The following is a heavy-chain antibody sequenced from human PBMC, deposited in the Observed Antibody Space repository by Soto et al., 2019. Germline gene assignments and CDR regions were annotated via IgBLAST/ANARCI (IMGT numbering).Heavy chain of an antibody. D-gene: IGHD5-12*01. V-gene: IGHV1-18*01. CDR1: GYTFTRAG. J-gene: IGHJ6*02. Sequence: QVQLVQSGAEVKKPGASVKVSCKTSGYTFTRAGISRVRQAPGQGLEWMGWISTYNGDTNYAQTFQGRVTMTTDTSTSTAYMELRSLRSDDTAVYYCASEGVAPYYYYGMDVWGQGTPVTVSS. CDR2: ISTYNGDT. CDR3: ASEGVAPYYYYGMDV.